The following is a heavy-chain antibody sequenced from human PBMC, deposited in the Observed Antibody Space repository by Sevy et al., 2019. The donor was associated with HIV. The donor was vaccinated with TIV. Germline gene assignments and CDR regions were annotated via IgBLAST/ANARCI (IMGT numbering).Heavy chain of an antibody. V-gene: IGHV3-15*01. Sequence: GGSLRLSCAASGFTFSNAWMSWVRQAPGKGLEWVGRIKSKTDGGTTDYAAPVKGRFTISRDDSKNTLYLQMNSLKTEDTAVDYCTTTSRNKDYYDSRGDYYYYGMDVWGQGTTVTVSS. CDR2: IKSKTDGGTT. CDR1: GFTFSNAW. CDR3: TTTSRNKDYYDSRGDYYYYGMDV. J-gene: IGHJ6*02. D-gene: IGHD3-22*01.